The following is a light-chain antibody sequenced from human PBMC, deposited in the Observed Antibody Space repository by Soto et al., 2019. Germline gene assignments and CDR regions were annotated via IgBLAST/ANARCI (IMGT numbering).Light chain of an antibody. V-gene: IGLV2-8*01. CDR1: SSDIGAYIY. CDR2: EVS. J-gene: IGLJ1*01. Sequence: QSVLTQPPSASGSPGQSVTISCTGTSSDIGAYIYVSWYQQHPGKAPKLMISEVSRRPSGVPERFSGSKSGSTASLIISRLQTEDEADYYCVSYTSSTTYVFGTGTKLTVL. CDR3: VSYTSSTTYV.